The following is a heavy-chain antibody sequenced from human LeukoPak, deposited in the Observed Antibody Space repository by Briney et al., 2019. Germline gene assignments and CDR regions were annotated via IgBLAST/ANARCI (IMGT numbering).Heavy chain of an antibody. Sequence: GGSQRLSCAASGFTVTTNYMTWVRQAPGKGLEWVSHIYAGGETFYAGSVKGRFTVSRDKSSNTLYLQMNSLSAEDTAFYYCARARIGTSGTKSNRWFDPWGQGILVTVAS. J-gene: IGHJ5*02. CDR1: GFTVTTNY. V-gene: IGHV3-66*02. CDR2: IYAGGET. CDR3: ARARIGTSGTKSNRWFDP. D-gene: IGHD1-1*01.